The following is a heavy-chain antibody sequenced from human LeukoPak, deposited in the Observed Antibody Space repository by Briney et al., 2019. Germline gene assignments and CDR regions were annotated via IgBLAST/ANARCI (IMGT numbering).Heavy chain of an antibody. CDR1: GFTFSSYW. D-gene: IGHD6-13*01. Sequence: PGGPLRLSCAASGFTFSSYWMHWVRQAPGKGLGWVSHINSDGSSTSYADSVKGRFTISRDNAKNTLYLQMNSLRAEDTAVYYCATLRGAAAGNYWGQGTLVTVSS. V-gene: IGHV3-74*01. J-gene: IGHJ4*02. CDR3: ATLRGAAAGNY. CDR2: INSDGSST.